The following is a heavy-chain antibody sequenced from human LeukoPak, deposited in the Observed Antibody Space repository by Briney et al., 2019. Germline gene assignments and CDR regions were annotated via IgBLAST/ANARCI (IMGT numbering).Heavy chain of an antibody. CDR1: GAAVTDYY. CDR2: IHHSGNS. CDR3: TRGHWGLQS. Sequence: PSETLSLTCTVSGAAVTDYYWSWIRQSPGKGLEWISYIHHSGNSDYNPSLRSRVTTSFDTSKNQFSLTLISVTAAATAVYYCTRGHWGLQSWSQGTLVTVSS. D-gene: IGHD7-27*01. V-gene: IGHV4-59*02. J-gene: IGHJ5*02.